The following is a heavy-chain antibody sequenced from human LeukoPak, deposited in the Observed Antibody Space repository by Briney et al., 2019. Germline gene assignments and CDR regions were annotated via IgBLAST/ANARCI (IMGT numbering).Heavy chain of an antibody. D-gene: IGHD3-3*01. J-gene: IGHJ6*02. V-gene: IGHV1-69*13. CDR1: GGTSSSYA. CDR3: ARYFYDRYGMDV. CDR2: IIPIFGTA. Sequence: ASVKVSCKASGGTSSSYAISWVRQAPGQGLEWMGGIIPIFGTANYAQKFQGRVTITADESTSTAYMELSSLRSEDTAVYYCARYFYDRYGMDVWGQGTTVTVSS.